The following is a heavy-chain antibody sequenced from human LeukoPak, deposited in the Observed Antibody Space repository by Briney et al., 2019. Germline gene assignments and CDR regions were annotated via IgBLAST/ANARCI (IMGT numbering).Heavy chain of an antibody. D-gene: IGHD3-22*01. J-gene: IGHJ3*02. Sequence: SETLSLTCTVSGGSISSGSYYWRWIRQPAGKGLEWIGRIYTSGSTNYNPSLKSRVTISVDTSKNQFSLKLSSVTAADTAVYYCARAGFGYYYDSSGYYGAFDIWGEGTMVTVYS. CDR1: GGSISSGSYY. CDR2: IYTSGST. V-gene: IGHV4-61*02. CDR3: ARAGFGYYYDSSGYYGAFDI.